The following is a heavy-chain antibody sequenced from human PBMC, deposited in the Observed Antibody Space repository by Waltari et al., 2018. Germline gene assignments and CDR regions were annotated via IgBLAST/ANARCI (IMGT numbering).Heavy chain of an antibody. Sequence: PGGSLRLSCAGSGFIFSTAWMHWARQAPGKGLEWVGRIKSRITGGTTEYGAPVKGRFTISRDDSKDTVYLQMNSLKTEDTGVYYCGDFTAFDYWGQGSLVIVSS. CDR2: IKSRITGGTT. J-gene: IGHJ4*02. D-gene: IGHD2-8*02. CDR3: GDFTAFDY. V-gene: IGHV3-15*01. CDR1: GFIFSTAW.